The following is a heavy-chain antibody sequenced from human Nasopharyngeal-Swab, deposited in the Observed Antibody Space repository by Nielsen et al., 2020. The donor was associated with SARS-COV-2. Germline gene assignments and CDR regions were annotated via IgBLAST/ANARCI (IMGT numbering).Heavy chain of an antibody. Sequence: SLQISRAASGITFSSHEMNWVRPAPRKGLEWLSYISSSGSITYYADPVKGRLTISRDNAKNSVFLQMDSLRAEDTAVYYCARRYSSSSGALPDYWGQGTLVTVSS. CDR3: ARRYSSSSGALPDY. CDR1: GITFSSHE. D-gene: IGHD6-6*01. V-gene: IGHV3-48*03. J-gene: IGHJ4*02. CDR2: ISSSGSIT.